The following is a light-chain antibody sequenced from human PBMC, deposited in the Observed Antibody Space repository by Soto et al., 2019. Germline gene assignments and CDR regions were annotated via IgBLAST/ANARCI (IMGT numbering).Light chain of an antibody. CDR2: EVS. Sequence: QSALTQPASVSGSPGQSITISCTGTSSDVGGYNYVSWYQQHPGKAPKLMIYEVSNRPSGVSNRFSGSMSANTASLTISGLQAEDEADYYCSSYTSASTVVFGGGTELTVL. J-gene: IGLJ2*01. CDR3: SSYTSASTVV. CDR1: SSDVGGYNY. V-gene: IGLV2-14*01.